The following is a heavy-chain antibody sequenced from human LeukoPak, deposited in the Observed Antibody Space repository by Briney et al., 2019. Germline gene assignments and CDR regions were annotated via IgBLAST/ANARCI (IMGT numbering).Heavy chain of an antibody. V-gene: IGHV3-21*01. CDR2: ISTGSSYI. J-gene: IGHJ4*02. CDR3: ARGNQVIPRLAWDY. CDR1: GFTFSSYS. Sequence: GGSLRLSCAASGFTFSSYSMNWVRQAPGKGLEWVSSISTGSSYIFYADSVKGRFTISRDNAKNSLYLQMDSLRAEDTAVYYCARGNQVIPRLAWDYWGQGTLVTVSS. D-gene: IGHD2/OR15-2a*01.